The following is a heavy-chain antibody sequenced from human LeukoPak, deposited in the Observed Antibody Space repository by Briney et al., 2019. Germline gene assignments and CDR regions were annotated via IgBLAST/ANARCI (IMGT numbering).Heavy chain of an antibody. CDR2: IYHSGNT. V-gene: IGHV4-61*01. CDR3: ARDGVSGTYYSFDY. Sequence: SETLSLTCTVSGASVSSRNYYWTWIRQPPGGGLEWIGYIYHSGNTNYNPSLKSRVTISRDTSKNQFSLRLTSVTDADRAVYYCARDGVSGTYYSFDYWGQGILGTVSS. D-gene: IGHD1-26*01. CDR1: GASVSSRNYY. J-gene: IGHJ4*02.